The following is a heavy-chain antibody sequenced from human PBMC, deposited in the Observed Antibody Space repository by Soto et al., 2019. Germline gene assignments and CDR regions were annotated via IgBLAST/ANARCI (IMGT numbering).Heavy chain of an antibody. D-gene: IGHD6-6*01. CDR1: GGSFSAYY. J-gene: IGHJ4*02. CDR3: ARTSRFEY. CDR2: INHSGST. Sequence: QVLLQQWGAGLLKPSETLSLTCAVYGGSFSAYYWSWIRQPPGKGLEWIGEINHSGSTNYNPSLKSRVTISVDTSKNQFSLKLSSMTAADTAVYYCARTSRFEYWGQGTLVTVS. V-gene: IGHV4-34*01.